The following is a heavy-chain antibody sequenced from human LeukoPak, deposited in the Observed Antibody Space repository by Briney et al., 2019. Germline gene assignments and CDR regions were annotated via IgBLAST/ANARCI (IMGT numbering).Heavy chain of an antibody. CDR3: ARQTLYYYYMDV. Sequence: GSLRLSCAASGFTFSNAWMSWVRQAPGKGLEWVANIKQDGSEKYYVDSVKGRFTISRDNAKNSLYLQMNSLRAEDTAVYYCARQTLYYYYMDVWGKGTTVTISS. J-gene: IGHJ6*03. CDR2: IKQDGSEK. V-gene: IGHV3-7*01. CDR1: GFTFSNAW.